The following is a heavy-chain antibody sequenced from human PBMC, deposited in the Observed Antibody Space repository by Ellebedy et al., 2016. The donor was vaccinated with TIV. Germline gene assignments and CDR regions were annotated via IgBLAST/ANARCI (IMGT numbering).Heavy chain of an antibody. CDR2: INWNGGSI. Sequence: GGSLRLSCAASGLPVADNYINWVRQAPGKGLEWVSGINWNGGSIAYAESLKGRFTGSRDNAKKSVYLELNSLRVDDTALYYCARDYRVGGGAVGAFDVWGQGTMVTVSS. CDR3: ARDYRVGGGAVGAFDV. D-gene: IGHD1-26*01. CDR1: GLPVADNY. V-gene: IGHV3-20*04. J-gene: IGHJ3*01.